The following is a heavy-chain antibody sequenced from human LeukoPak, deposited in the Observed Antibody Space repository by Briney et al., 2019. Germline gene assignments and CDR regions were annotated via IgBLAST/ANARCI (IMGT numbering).Heavy chain of an antibody. CDR1: GFTFSSYG. CDR3: ARGGGADDFWSGYYIYYYYYMDV. J-gene: IGHJ6*03. D-gene: IGHD3-3*01. CDR2: IWYDGSNK. Sequence: GGSLRLSCAASGFTFSSYGMHWVRQAPGKGLEWVAVIWYDGSNKYYADSVKGRFTISRDNSKNTLYLQMNSLRDEDTAVYYCARGGGADDFWSGYYIYYYYYMDVWGKGTTVTVSS. V-gene: IGHV3-33*01.